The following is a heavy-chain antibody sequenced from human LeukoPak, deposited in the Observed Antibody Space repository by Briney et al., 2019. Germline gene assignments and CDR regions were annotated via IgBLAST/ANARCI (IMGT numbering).Heavy chain of an antibody. D-gene: IGHD6-6*01. V-gene: IGHV1-18*01. CDR2: ISAYNGNT. CDR1: GYTFTSYG. J-gene: IGHJ4*02. Sequence: GASVKVSCKASGYTFTSYGISWVRQAPGQGLEWMGWISAYNGNTNYAQKLQGRVTMTTDTPTSTAYMELRSLRSDDTAVYYCARDLGRIAARDFDYWGQGTLVTVSS. CDR3: ARDLGRIAARDFDY.